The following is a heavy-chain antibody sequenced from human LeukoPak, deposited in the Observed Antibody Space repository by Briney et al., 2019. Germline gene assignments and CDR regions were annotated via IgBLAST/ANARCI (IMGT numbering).Heavy chain of an antibody. CDR3: ARDGRCSGGSCYSEAFDI. V-gene: IGHV1-18*01. J-gene: IGHJ3*02. CDR2: ISTYNGNT. D-gene: IGHD2-15*01. Sequence: ASVKVSCKASGYTFTSYGISWVRQAPGQGLEWMGWISTYNGNTNYAQKLQGRVTMTTHTSTTTAYMELRSLRFDDTAVYYCARDGRCSGGSCYSEAFDIWGQGTMVTVSS. CDR1: GYTFTSYG.